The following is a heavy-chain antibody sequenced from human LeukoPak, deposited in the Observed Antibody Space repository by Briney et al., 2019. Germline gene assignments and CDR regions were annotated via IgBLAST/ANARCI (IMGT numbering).Heavy chain of an antibody. CDR3: ARDGQPANYYYYGMDV. CDR1: GFTFSSYW. Sequence: GGSLRLSCAASGFTFSSYWMSWVRQAPGKGLEWVANIKQDGSEKYYVDSAKGRFTISRDNAKNSLYLQMNSLRAEDTAVYYCARDGQPANYYYYGMDVWGQGTTVTVSS. D-gene: IGHD6-13*01. CDR2: IKQDGSEK. V-gene: IGHV3-7*01. J-gene: IGHJ6*02.